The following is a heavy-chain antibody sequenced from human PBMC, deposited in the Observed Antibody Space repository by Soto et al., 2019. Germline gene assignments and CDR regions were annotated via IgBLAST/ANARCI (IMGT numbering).Heavy chain of an antibody. D-gene: IGHD3-16*01. CDR3: AKGGDPLDWFDP. J-gene: IGHJ5*02. CDR1: GFTFSSYA. CDR2: ISGSGGST. Sequence: EVQLLESGGGLVQPGGSLRQSCAASGFTFSSYAMSWVRQAPGKGLEWVSAISGSGGSTYYADSVKGRFTISRDNSKNTLYLQMNSLRAEDTAVYYCAKGGDPLDWFDPWGQGTLVTVSS. V-gene: IGHV3-23*01.